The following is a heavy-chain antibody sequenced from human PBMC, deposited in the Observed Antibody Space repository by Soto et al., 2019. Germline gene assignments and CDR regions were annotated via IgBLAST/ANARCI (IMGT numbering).Heavy chain of an antibody. CDR3: ARRIAAAGPRSNWFDP. J-gene: IGHJ5*02. CDR2: IYYSGST. V-gene: IGHV4-39*01. CDR1: GGSISSSSYY. D-gene: IGHD6-13*01. Sequence: PSETLSLTCTVSGGSISSSSYYWGWIRQHPGKGLEWIGSIYYSGSTYYNPSLKSRVTISVDTSKNQFSLKLSSVTAADTAVYYCARRIAAAGPRSNWFDPWGQGTLVTVSS.